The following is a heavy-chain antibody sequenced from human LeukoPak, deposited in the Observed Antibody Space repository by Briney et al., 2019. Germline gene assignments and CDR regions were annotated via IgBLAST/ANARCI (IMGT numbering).Heavy chain of an antibody. J-gene: IGHJ4*02. CDR2: ISDSGGST. V-gene: IGHV3-23*01. Sequence: PGGSLRLSCAASGFTFSSYAMSWVRQAPGKGLEWVSLISDSGGSTYYADSVKGRFTISRDNPKNTLYLQMNSLRVDDTAVYYCAKETRYCRGGSCYSAPFDYWGQGTLVTVSS. CDR1: GFTFSSYA. CDR3: AKETRYCRGGSCYSAPFDY. D-gene: IGHD2-15*01.